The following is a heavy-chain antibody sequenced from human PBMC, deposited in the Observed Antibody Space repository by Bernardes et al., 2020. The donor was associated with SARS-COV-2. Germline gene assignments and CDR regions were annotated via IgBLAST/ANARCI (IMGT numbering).Heavy chain of an antibody. CDR1: GYTLSDYY. J-gene: IGHJ3*02. Sequence: ASLKDSCKASGYTLSDYYMHWVRQAPGQGLEWMGWINPHSGGTNYAQKFHGRVTVTRDTSISTAYMELSRLTSDDTAVYYCARDLDRLYSGSRTDAFDIWGQGTMVTVSS. D-gene: IGHD1-26*01. V-gene: IGHV1-2*02. CDR2: INPHSGGT. CDR3: ARDLDRLYSGSRTDAFDI.